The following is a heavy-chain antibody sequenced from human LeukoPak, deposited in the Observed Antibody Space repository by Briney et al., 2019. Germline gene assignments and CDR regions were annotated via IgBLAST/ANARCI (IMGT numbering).Heavy chain of an antibody. Sequence: SETLSLTCAVYGGAFSGYSWSWIRQPPGKGLEWIGEIDPNGTTNYNPSLKSRVIVSEDTSKNQFSLNLNSVTAADTALYYCARGRSYEYGDYDYWGQGTLVTVSS. J-gene: IGHJ4*02. D-gene: IGHD3-16*01. CDR3: ARGRSYEYGDYDY. CDR2: IDPNGTT. V-gene: IGHV4-34*01. CDR1: GGAFSGYS.